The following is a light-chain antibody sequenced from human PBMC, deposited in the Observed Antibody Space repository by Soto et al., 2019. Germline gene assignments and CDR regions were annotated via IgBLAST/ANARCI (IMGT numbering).Light chain of an antibody. J-gene: IGKJ1*01. CDR1: QSVSSSY. CDR3: QQYGRT. Sequence: EIVLTQSPGTLSLSPGERATLSCRASQSVSSSYLAWYQQQPGQAPRPLSYGASSRATGIPDRFSGSGSGTDFTLTISRLEPEDFAVYYCQQYGRTFGQGTKVEIK. V-gene: IGKV3-20*01. CDR2: GAS.